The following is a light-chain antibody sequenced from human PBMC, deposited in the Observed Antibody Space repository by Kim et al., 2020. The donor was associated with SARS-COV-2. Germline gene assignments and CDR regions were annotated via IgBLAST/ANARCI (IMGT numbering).Light chain of an antibody. CDR3: QVWDGSSGHVV. Sequence: SYELTQPPSVSVAPGKTATITCGGNNIGTKGVHWYQQKPGQAPVLVIYYDSDRPSGIPERFAGSNSGNTATLTISRVEAGDEADYYCQVWDGSSGHVVFG. V-gene: IGLV3-21*04. J-gene: IGLJ2*01. CDR1: NIGTKG. CDR2: YDS.